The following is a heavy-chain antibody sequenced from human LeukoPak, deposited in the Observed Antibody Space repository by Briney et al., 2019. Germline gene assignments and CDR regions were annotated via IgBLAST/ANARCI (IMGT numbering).Heavy chain of an antibody. Sequence: ASVKVSCKASGYTFTSYYMHWVRQAPGQGLEWMGIINPSGGSTSYAQKFQGRVTMTRDMSTSTVYMELSSLRSEDTAVYYCARDPLYCGGDCYPDYWGQGTLVTVSS. J-gene: IGHJ4*02. CDR2: INPSGGST. V-gene: IGHV1-46*01. CDR3: ARDPLYCGGDCYPDY. D-gene: IGHD2-21*02. CDR1: GYTFTSYY.